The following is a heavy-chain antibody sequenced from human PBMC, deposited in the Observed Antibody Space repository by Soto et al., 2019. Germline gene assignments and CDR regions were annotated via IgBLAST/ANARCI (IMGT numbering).Heavy chain of an antibody. CDR1: GGTFSSYA. V-gene: IGHV1-69*12. CDR3: ARRRLAVAGPREDYFDY. J-gene: IGHJ4*02. CDR2: IIPIFGTA. D-gene: IGHD6-19*01. Sequence: QVQLVQSGAEVKKPGSSVKVSCKASGGTFSSYAISWVRQAPGQGLEWMGGIIPIFGTANYAQKFQGRVTITAEESTSTAYMELSSLRSEDTAVYYCARRRLAVAGPREDYFDYWGQGTLVTVSS.